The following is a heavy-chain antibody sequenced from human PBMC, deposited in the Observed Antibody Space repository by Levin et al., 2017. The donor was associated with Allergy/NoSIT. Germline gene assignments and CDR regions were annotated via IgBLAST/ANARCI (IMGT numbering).Heavy chain of an antibody. V-gene: IGHV4-39*01. CDR3: ARLPRTHAAGPYQYHYYYMDV. CDR1: GGSITSSTYY. Sequence: SETLSLTCSVSGGSITSSTYYWGWIRQPPGKELEWIGSIYYTTSTYYNPSLRGRITMSVDTSKNQFSLRGKSVTAADTAAYYCARLPRTHAAGPYQYHYYYMDVWGKGTTVTVSS. CDR2: IYYTTST. D-gene: IGHD2-2*01. J-gene: IGHJ6*03.